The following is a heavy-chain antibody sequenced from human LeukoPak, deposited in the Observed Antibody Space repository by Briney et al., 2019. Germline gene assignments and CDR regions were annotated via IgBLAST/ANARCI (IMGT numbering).Heavy chain of an antibody. Sequence: ASVKVSCKASGYTFTGYYMHRVRQAPGQGLEWMGWINPNSGDTNYAQKFQGRVTMTRDTSIRTAYVELSGLRSDDTAVYYCAKNPYEYYFDYWGQGTLVTVSS. CDR3: AKNPYEYYFDY. V-gene: IGHV1-2*02. J-gene: IGHJ4*02. CDR1: GYTFTGYY. D-gene: IGHD5-12*01. CDR2: INPNSGDT.